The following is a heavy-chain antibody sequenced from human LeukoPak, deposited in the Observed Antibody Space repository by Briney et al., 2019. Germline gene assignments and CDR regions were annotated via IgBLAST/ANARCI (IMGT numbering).Heavy chain of an antibody. CDR3: ARSVGYWAPIDY. CDR1: GYTFTDYY. CDR2: INPNSGGT. V-gene: IGHV1-2*02. Sequence: GASVKVSCKASGYTFTDYYINWVRQAPGQGLEWMGWINPNSGGTNYAQKFQGRVTMTRDTSISTAYMELSRLRSDDTAVYYCARSVGYWAPIDYWGQGTLVTVSS. J-gene: IGHJ4*02. D-gene: IGHD2-8*02.